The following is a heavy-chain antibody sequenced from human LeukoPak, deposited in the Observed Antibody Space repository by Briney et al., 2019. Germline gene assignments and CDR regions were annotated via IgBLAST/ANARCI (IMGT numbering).Heavy chain of an antibody. CDR3: ARSEVVTYTGGGPTFDY. D-gene: IGHD2-21*02. V-gene: IGHV4-4*07. J-gene: IGHJ4*02. CDR2: IYTSGST. CDR1: GGSISSYY. Sequence: SETLSLTCTVSGGSISSYYWSWIRQPAGKGLEWIGRIYTSGSTNYNPSLKSRVTISVDTSKNQFSLKLSSVTAADTAVYYCARSEVVTYTGGGPTFDYWGQGTLVTVSS.